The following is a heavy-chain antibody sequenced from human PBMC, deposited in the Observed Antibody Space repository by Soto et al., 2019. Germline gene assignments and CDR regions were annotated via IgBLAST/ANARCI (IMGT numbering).Heavy chain of an antibody. Sequence: AASVKVSCKASGYTFSAYGISWVRQAPGQGLEWLGWINVGNGNTNYAENFQGRVTLTRDTSAGTVYMELSSLTSEDTAVYYCARDDSGFSGSHYIDYFNYWGQGALVTVSS. V-gene: IGHV1-18*01. J-gene: IGHJ4*02. CDR2: INVGNGNT. D-gene: IGHD1-26*01. CDR1: GYTFSAYG. CDR3: ARDDSGFSGSHYIDYFNY.